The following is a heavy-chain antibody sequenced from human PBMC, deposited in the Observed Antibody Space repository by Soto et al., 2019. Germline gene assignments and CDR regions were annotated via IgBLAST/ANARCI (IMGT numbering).Heavy chain of an antibody. V-gene: IGHV1-69*06. J-gene: IGHJ2*01. D-gene: IGHD6-19*01. CDR2: IIPIFRST. Sequence: QVQLVQSGAEVKKPGSSVKVSCKASGGTFNSYALTWVRQAPGHGLEWMGGIIPIFRSTNYAQKFQGRVTITANSSTTTAYMELSSLRSDDTAVYYCATVLQPPYGSGWSSLYWYFDLWGRGTLVTVSS. CDR1: GGTFNSYA. CDR3: ATVLQPPYGSGWSSLYWYFDL.